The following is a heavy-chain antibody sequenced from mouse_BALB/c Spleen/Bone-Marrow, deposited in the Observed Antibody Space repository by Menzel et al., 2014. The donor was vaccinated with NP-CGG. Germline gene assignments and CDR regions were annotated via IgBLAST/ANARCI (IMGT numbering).Heavy chain of an antibody. CDR2: INPSNGRT. CDR1: GYTSTSYW. CDR3: ARVGFDY. Sequence: QVQLQQSGAELVKPGASVKLSCKASGYTSTSYWMHWVKQRPGQGLEWIGEINPSNGRTNYNEKFKSKASLTVDKSSSTAYMQLSSLTSEDSAVYYCARVGFDYWGQGTTLTVSS. J-gene: IGHJ2*01. V-gene: IGHV1S81*02.